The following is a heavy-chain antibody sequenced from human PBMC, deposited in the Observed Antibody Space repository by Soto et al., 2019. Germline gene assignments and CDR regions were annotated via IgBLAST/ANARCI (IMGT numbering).Heavy chain of an antibody. Sequence: GGSLRLSCAASGFTFSSYGMHWVRQAPGKGLEWVAVISYDGSNKYYADSVKGRFTISRDNSKNTLYLQMNSLRAEDTAVYYCASRIGCGYDWACSDYWGQGTLVTVSS. CDR3: ASRIGCGYDWACSDY. J-gene: IGHJ4*02. CDR2: ISYDGSNK. V-gene: IGHV3-30*03. CDR1: GFTFSSYG. D-gene: IGHD5-12*01.